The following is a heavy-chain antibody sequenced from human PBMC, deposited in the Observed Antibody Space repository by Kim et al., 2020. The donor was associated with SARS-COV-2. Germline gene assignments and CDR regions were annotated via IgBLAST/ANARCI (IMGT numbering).Heavy chain of an antibody. CDR3: ATNPVAAAYYYYGMDV. CDR2: LDPEDGET. Sequence: ASAKVSCKLSGYTLTELSMHWVRQSPGKGLEWMGGLDPEDGETIYAQKFQGRVTMTEDTSTDTAYMELSSLRSEDTAVYYCATNPVAAAYYYYGMDVWGQGTTVTVSS. CDR1: GYTLTELS. J-gene: IGHJ6*02. V-gene: IGHV1-24*01. D-gene: IGHD6-13*01.